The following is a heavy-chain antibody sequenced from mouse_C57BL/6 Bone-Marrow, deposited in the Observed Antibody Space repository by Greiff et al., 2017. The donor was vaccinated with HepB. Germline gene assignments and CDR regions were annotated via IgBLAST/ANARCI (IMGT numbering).Heavy chain of an antibody. D-gene: IGHD4-1*01. V-gene: IGHV3-6*01. Sequence: DVQLQESGPGLVKPSQSLSLTCSVTGYSITSGYYWNWIRQFPGNKLEWMGYISYDGSNNYNPSLKNRISITRDTSKNQFFLKLNSVTTEDTATYYCARTTGSYVVDYWGQGTSVTVSS. CDR1: GYSITSGYY. J-gene: IGHJ4*01. CDR3: ARTTGSYVVDY. CDR2: ISYDGSN.